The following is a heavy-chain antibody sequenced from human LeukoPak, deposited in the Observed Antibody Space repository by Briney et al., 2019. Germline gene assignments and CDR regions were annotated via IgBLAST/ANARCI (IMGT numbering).Heavy chain of an antibody. D-gene: IGHD3-10*01. Sequence: PSETLSLTCALYGGSFSGYYWSWIRQPPGKGLEWIGEINHRGNHNYNPSLKSRVTISVDTSKNQFSLKLSSVTAADTAVYYCASKTYYYGSGSYYRYWGQGTLVTVSS. CDR1: GGSFSGYY. J-gene: IGHJ4*02. CDR2: INHRGNH. CDR3: ASKTYYYGSGSYYRY. V-gene: IGHV4-34*01.